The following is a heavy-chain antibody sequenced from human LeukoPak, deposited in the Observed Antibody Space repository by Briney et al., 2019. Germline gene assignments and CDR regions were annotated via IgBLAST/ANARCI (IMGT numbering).Heavy chain of an antibody. J-gene: IGHJ4*02. V-gene: IGHV3-66*01. CDR3: ARANYYGSGSYDY. CDR2: IDSGGST. D-gene: IGHD3-10*01. Sequence: GGSLRLSCAASGFTFSSYSMNWVRQAPGKGLEWVSVIDSGGSTYYADSVKGRFTISRDNSKNTLYLQMNSLRAEDTAVYYCARANYYGSGSYDYWGQGTLVTVSS. CDR1: GFTFSSYS.